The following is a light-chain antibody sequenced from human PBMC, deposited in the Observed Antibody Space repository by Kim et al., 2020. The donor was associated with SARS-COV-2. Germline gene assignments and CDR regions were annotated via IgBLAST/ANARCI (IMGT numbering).Light chain of an antibody. J-gene: IGLJ2*01. Sequence: SYELTQPPSVSVSPGQTASITCWGDNFGTKNAYWYQQKPGQAPVLVIYQDSKRPSGIPERFSGSNSGNTATLTISGAEARDEADYYCQAWDSSTYLVVGG. CDR2: QDS. V-gene: IGLV3-1*01. CDR1: NFGTKN. CDR3: QAWDSSTYLV.